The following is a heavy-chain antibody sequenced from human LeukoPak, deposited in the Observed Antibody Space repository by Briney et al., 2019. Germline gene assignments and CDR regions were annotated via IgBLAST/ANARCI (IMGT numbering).Heavy chain of an antibody. CDR1: GFTFSDYY. Sequence: GGSLRLSCAASGFTFSDYYMSWLRQAPGKGLEWVSYISSSGRTIYYADSVKGRFTISRDNAKNSLYLQMNSLRAEDTAVYYCARTTRTYYDILTGYSEEGYFDYWGQGTLVSVSS. J-gene: IGHJ4*02. D-gene: IGHD3-9*01. V-gene: IGHV3-11*04. CDR2: ISSSGRTI. CDR3: ARTTRTYYDILTGYSEEGYFDY.